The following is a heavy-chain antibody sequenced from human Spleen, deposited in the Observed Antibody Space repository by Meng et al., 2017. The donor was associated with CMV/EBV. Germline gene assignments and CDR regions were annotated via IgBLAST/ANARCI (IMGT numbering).Heavy chain of an antibody. CDR3: TAPQSPVG. CDR2: IRSKANSYAT. D-gene: IGHD1-26*01. V-gene: IGHV3-73*01. CDR1: GFTFSGSA. Sequence: GSLKISCAASGFTFSGSAMHWVRQASGKGLEWVGRIRSKANSYATAYAASVKGRFTISRDDSKNTAYLQMNSLKTEDTAVYYCTAPQSPVGWGQGTLVTVSS. J-gene: IGHJ4*02.